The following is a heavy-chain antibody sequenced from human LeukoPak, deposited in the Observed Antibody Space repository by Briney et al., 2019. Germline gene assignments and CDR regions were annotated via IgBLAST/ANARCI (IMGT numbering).Heavy chain of an antibody. CDR1: GYTFTSNG. CDR2: ISAYNGNT. D-gene: IGHD1-26*01. J-gene: IGHJ3*02. V-gene: IGHV1-18*01. CDR3: ARGSYFGRDAFDI. Sequence: ASVKVSCKASGYTFTSNGISWLRQAPGQGLEWMGWISAYNGNTNYARKLQGRVTMTTDTSTSTAYMELRSLRSDDTAVYYCARGSYFGRDAFDIWGQGTMVTVSS.